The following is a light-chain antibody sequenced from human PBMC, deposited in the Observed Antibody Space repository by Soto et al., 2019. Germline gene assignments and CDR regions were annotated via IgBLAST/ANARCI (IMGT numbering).Light chain of an antibody. CDR2: DDS. CDR1: NIGSKS. V-gene: IGLV3-21*02. Sequence: SYELTQPPSVSVAPGQTARITCGGDNIGSKSVHWYQQKPGQAPVLVVYDDSDRPSGIPERFSGSKSGNTATLTISRVEAGDEAEYYCQVSDSSSDHNDVFRTGTTVTVL. CDR3: QVSDSSSDHNDV. J-gene: IGLJ1*01.